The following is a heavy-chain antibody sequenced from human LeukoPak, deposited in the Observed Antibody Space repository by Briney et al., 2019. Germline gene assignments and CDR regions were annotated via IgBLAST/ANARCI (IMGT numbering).Heavy chain of an antibody. CDR3: ARHTSGYYSSFDY. J-gene: IGHJ4*02. D-gene: IGHD3-22*01. V-gene: IGHV4-59*01. CDR2: IYNTGST. Sequence: SETLSLTCTVSGGSISSYYWSWIRQPPGKGLEWIGYIYNTGSTNYNPSLKSRVTISVDPSKNQFSLKLSSATAADTAVYYCARHTSGYYSSFDYWGQGTLVTVSS. CDR1: GGSISSYY.